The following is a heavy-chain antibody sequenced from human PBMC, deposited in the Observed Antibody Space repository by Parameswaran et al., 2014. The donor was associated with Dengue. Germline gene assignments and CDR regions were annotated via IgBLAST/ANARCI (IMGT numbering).Heavy chain of an antibody. CDR2: IGAYNGNT. D-gene: IGHD4-17*01. CDR3: ARDYGDHLLDY. J-gene: IGHJ4*02. Sequence: SWVRQAPGQGLEWMGWIGAYNGNTNYAQKLQGRVTMTTDTSTSTAYMELRSLRSDDTAVYYCARDYGDHLLDYWGQGTLVTVSS. V-gene: IGHV1-18*01.